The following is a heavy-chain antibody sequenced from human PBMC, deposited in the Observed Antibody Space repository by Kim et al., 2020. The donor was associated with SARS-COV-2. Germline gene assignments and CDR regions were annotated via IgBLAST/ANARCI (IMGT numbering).Heavy chain of an antibody. CDR2: IYYSGST. CDR3: ARSGAYCGGDCYHFDI. Sequence: SETLSLTCTVSGGSISSGGYYWSWIRQHPGKGLEWIGYIYYSGSTYYNPSLKSRVTISVDTSKNQFSLKLSSVTAADTAVYYCARSGAYCGGDCYHFDIWGQGTMVTVSS. CDR1: GGSISSGGYY. V-gene: IGHV4-31*03. D-gene: IGHD2-21*02. J-gene: IGHJ3*02.